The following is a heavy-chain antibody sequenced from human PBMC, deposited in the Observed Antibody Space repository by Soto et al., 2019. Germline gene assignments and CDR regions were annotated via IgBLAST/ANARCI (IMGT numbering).Heavy chain of an antibody. Sequence: QVQLVQSGAEVKKPGASVKVSCKASGYTFTSYGISWVRQAPGQGLEWMGWISAYNGNTNYAPKLQGRVTMPTDTSTGTAYMERRSLRSDDTAVYYCARERIVADAFVIWGQGTMVTVSS. CDR3: ARERIVADAFVI. CDR1: GYTFTSYG. D-gene: IGHD3-22*01. J-gene: IGHJ3*02. CDR2: ISAYNGNT. V-gene: IGHV1-18*01.